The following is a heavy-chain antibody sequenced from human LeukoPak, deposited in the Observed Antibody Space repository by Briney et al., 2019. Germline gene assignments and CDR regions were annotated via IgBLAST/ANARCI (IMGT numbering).Heavy chain of an antibody. V-gene: IGHV3-48*01. D-gene: IGHD3-22*01. Sequence: PGGSLRLSCAASRFTFSNYRMNWVRQAPGKGLEWVSYISSSGVSIHYADSVKGRFTISRDNAKNSLYLQMNSLRVEDTAVYYCVRDVSDSDGSGIGYWGQGTLVTVSS. J-gene: IGHJ4*02. CDR2: ISSSGVSI. CDR3: VRDVSDSDGSGIGY. CDR1: RFTFSNYR.